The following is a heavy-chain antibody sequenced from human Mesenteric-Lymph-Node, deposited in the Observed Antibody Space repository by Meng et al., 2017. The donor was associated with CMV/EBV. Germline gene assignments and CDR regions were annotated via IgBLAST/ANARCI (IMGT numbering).Heavy chain of an antibody. CDR2: ISSSSSYI. CDR3: ATIPSIATRPLDY. D-gene: IGHD6-6*01. CDR1: AFTFGAYS. V-gene: IGHV3-21*01. Sequence: GGSLRLSCTASAFTFGAYSMIWVRQAPGKGLERVSSISSSSSYIYYADSVKGRFTISRDNAKNSLYLQMSSLRAEDTAVYYCATIPSIATRPLDYWGQGTLVTVSS. J-gene: IGHJ4*02.